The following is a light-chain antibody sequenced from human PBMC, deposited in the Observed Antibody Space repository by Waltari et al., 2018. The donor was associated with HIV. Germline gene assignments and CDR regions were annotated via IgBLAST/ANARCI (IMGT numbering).Light chain of an antibody. J-gene: IGLJ3*02. CDR3: AAWDASLSAWV. CDR1: SSNIGSNY. Sequence: QSVLTQPPSASGTPGQRVTISCSGSSSNIGSNYVYWYQQLPGTAPKLLIYMKKQRPPGVPDLFSGSKSGTSASLAISGLRSEDEADYYCAAWDASLSAWVFGGGTKLTVL. CDR2: MKK. V-gene: IGLV1-47*01.